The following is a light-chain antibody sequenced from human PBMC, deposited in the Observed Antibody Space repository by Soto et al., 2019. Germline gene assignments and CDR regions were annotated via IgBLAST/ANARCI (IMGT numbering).Light chain of an antibody. J-gene: IGLJ2*01. CDR3: SSYTGTNHVV. V-gene: IGLV2-8*01. CDR1: SSDIGNYNF. CDR2: EVT. Sequence: QSALTQPPSASGSPGQSVTISCTGTSSDIGNYNFVSWYQHHPGKAPKLMIYEVTKRPSGVPDRFSGSKSGNTASLTVSGLRAEDGADYYCSSYTGTNHVVFGGGTKLTVL.